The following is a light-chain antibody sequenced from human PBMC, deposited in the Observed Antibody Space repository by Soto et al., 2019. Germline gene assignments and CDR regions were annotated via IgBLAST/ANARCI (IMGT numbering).Light chain of an antibody. CDR1: SSDVGGYKY. CDR3: SSYSRSTAYV. Sequence: QSVLARPASVSGSPGQSITISCTGTSSDVGGYKYVSWHQLHPGKAPKLIIYEVSNRPSGVSNRFSGSKSGNTASLTISGLQAEDEADYYCSSYSRSTAYVFGTGTKVTVL. V-gene: IGLV2-14*01. J-gene: IGLJ1*01. CDR2: EVS.